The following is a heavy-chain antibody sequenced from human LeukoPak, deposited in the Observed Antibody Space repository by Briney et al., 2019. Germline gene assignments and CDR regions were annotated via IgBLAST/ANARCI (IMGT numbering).Heavy chain of an antibody. CDR3: ARELYYYGSGSSRAFDI. Sequence: GGSLRLSCAASGFTFSSYSMNWVRQAPGKGLEWVSSISSSSYIYYADSVKGRFTISRDNAKNSLYLQMNSLRAEDTAVYYCARELYYYGSGSSRAFDIWGQGTMVTVSS. CDR2: ISSSSYI. J-gene: IGHJ3*02. D-gene: IGHD3-10*01. CDR1: GFTFSSYS. V-gene: IGHV3-21*01.